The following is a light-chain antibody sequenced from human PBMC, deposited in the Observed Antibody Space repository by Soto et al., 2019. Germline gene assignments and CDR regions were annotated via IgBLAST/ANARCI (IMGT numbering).Light chain of an antibody. CDR2: TAS. CDR3: QQRHSYPIT. CDR1: QDISSN. J-gene: IGKJ5*01. V-gene: IGKV1-9*01. Sequence: DIQLTQSPSFLSASFGARVTVTCRASQDISSNLAWYQQKPGKAPKLLIHTASTLQSGVPSRFSGSGSGAEFTLTISSLQPDDFATYYCQQRHSYPITFGQGTRLDIK.